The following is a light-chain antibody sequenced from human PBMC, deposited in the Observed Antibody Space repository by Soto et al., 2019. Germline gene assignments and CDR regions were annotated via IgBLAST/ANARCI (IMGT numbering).Light chain of an antibody. V-gene: IGLV2-14*01. J-gene: IGLJ3*02. CDR1: SSDVGGYDY. Sequence: QSALTQPAPVSGSPGQSITISCTGTSSDVGGYDYVSWYQQHPGKAPKLIIYEVSNRPSGVSNRFSASKSSNTASLTISGLEAEDEAAYYCTSSTSNNTPWVFGGGTKVTVL. CDR2: EVS. CDR3: TSSTSNNTPWV.